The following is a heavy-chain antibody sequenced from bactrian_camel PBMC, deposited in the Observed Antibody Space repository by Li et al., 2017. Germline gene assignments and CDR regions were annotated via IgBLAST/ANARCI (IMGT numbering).Heavy chain of an antibody. CDR3: ATGKFGY. Sequence: QLVESGGGLAQPGGSLRLSCAASGFTFSSRYMSWVRQAPGKGLEWVSAIDNDIGTTYYADSVKGRFTISRDNAKNTLYLQMNSLKTEDTAVYYCATGKFGYWGQGTQVTVS. CDR1: GFTFSSRY. CDR2: IDNDIGTT. V-gene: IGHV3S28*01. J-gene: IGHJ6*01.